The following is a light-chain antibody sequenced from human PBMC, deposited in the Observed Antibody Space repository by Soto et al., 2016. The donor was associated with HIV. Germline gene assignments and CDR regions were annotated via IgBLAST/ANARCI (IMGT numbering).Light chain of an antibody. CDR3: QVWDASTDLVV. CDR2: DNR. V-gene: IGLV3-21*03. J-gene: IGLJ2*01. CDR1: NIGSKS. Sequence: SYELTQPPSVSVAPGKTATITCGGNNIGSKSVHWYQQKPGQAPRLVVYDNRDRPSGIPERFSGSNSENTATLTISRVEAGDEADYYCQVWDASTDLVVFGGGTRLTVL.